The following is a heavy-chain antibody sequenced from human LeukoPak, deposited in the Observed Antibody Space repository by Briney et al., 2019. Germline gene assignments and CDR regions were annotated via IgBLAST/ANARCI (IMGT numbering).Heavy chain of an antibody. CDR1: GFTFSNYA. CDR2: ISSSGGST. CDR3: EKDAVGVAAPDY. V-gene: IGHV3-23*01. Sequence: GGSLRLSCAASGFTFSNYAMTWVRQAPGKGLEWVSAISSSGGSTYYADSVKGRFTISRDNSKNTLYLQMNSLRAEDTAVYYCEKDAVGVAAPDYWGQGTLVTVSS. J-gene: IGHJ4*02. D-gene: IGHD2-15*01.